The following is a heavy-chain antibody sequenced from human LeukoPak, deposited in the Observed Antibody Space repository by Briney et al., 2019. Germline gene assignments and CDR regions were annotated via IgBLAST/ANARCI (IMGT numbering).Heavy chain of an antibody. V-gene: IGHV3-33*01. Sequence: GRSLRLSCAASGFNFPNYGMHWVRQAPGKGREWVAVIWYDGSGKYYAESVKGRFTISRDNSKSTLFLHMNSLRAEDTAVYYCARDISSRWHDYWGQGTLVTVSS. D-gene: IGHD6-13*01. J-gene: IGHJ4*02. CDR2: IWYDGSGK. CDR3: ARDISSRWHDY. CDR1: GFNFPNYG.